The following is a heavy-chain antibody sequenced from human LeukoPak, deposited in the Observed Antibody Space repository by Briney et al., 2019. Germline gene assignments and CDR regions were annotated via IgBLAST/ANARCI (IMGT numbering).Heavy chain of an antibody. Sequence: PGGSLRLSCVVSGFDVNTRYMSWVRQAPGKGLEWVSVIDTGGNTHYADSVKGRFTISRDSSKNTVYLQMNSLRAEDTAVYYCARSGWYCSGGSCYPDAFDIWGQGTMVTVSS. J-gene: IGHJ3*02. CDR2: IDTGGNT. D-gene: IGHD2-15*01. V-gene: IGHV3-53*05. CDR1: GFDVNTRY. CDR3: ARSGWYCSGGSCYPDAFDI.